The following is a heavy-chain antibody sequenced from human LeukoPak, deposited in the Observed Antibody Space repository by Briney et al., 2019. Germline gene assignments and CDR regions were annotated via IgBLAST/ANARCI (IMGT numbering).Heavy chain of an antibody. CDR1: GFIFRNYA. V-gene: IGHV3-23*01. Sequence: GGSLRLSCGASGFIFRNYAMSWVRQAPGEGLEWVSGISDNGGGTYYADSVKGRFTISRDNSKNMLYLQMNSLRAKDTAVYYCAKESGALGAPLYDYWGQGILVTGSS. D-gene: IGHD4/OR15-4a*01. CDR3: AKESGALGAPLYDY. CDR2: ISDNGGGT. J-gene: IGHJ4*02.